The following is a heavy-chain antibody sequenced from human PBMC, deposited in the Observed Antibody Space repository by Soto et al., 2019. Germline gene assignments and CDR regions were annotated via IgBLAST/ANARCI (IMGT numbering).Heavy chain of an antibody. D-gene: IGHD2-15*01. CDR3: ASEIFY. Sequence: EVQLVESGGGLVQPGGSLRLSCAASGFTFSNYWMHWVRQTPGKGLVWVSRINSDGSSTSYADSVKGRFTISRDNAKNTRYLQMNRLRAEDTAVYYCASEIFYWGQGTLVTVSS. V-gene: IGHV3-74*01. CDR2: INSDGSST. J-gene: IGHJ4*02. CDR1: GFTFSNYW.